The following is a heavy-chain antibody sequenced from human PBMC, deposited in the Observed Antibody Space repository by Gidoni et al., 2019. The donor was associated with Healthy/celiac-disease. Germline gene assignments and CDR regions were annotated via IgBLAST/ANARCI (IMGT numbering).Heavy chain of an antibody. CDR1: GFTFSSYW. J-gene: IGHJ4*02. V-gene: IGHV3-7*03. CDR2: IKQDGSEK. CDR3: ARVVEWERPRQYYVDY. Sequence: EVQLVESGGGLVQPGGSLRLSCAASGFTFSSYWMSWVRQAPGKGLEWGANIKQDGSEKYYVDSGKGRLTISRDNAKNSLYLQMNSLRAEDTAVYYCARVVEWERPRQYYVDYWGQGTLVTVSS. D-gene: IGHD1-26*01.